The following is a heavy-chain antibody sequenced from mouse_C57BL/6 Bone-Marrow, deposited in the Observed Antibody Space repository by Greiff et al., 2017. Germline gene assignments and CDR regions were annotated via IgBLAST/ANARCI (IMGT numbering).Heavy chain of an antibody. CDR1: GYTFTSYW. CDR2: IYPGSGST. CDR3: ARSNPYGNYFDY. D-gene: IGHD2-1*01. V-gene: IGHV1-55*01. Sequence: VQLQQSGAELVKPGASVKMSCKASGYTFTSYWITWVKQRPGQGLEWIGDIYPGSGSTNYNEKFKSKATLTVDTSSSTAYMQLSSLTSEDSAVYYCARSNPYGNYFDYWGQGTTLTVSS. J-gene: IGHJ2*01.